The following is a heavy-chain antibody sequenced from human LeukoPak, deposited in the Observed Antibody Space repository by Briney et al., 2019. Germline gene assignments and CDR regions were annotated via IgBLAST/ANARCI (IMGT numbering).Heavy chain of an antibody. V-gene: IGHV4-39*07. CDR1: GGSISSSSYY. CDR2: IYYSGST. J-gene: IGHJ4*02. CDR3: ARVRYFDWLFSALDVTDY. D-gene: IGHD3-9*01. Sequence: KPSETLSLTCTVSGGSISSSSYYWGWIRQPPGKGLEWIGSIYYSGSTYYNPSLKSRVTISVDTSKNQFSLKLSSVTAADTAVYYCARVRYFDWLFSALDVTDYWGQGTLVTVSS.